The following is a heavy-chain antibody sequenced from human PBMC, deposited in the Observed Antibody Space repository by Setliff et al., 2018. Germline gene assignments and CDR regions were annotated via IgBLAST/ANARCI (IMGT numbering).Heavy chain of an antibody. CDR1: GFTFSSYA. CDR2: ITGSGNPT. D-gene: IGHD1-1*01. CDR3: ARTTGYRLEGDFDY. Sequence: QPGGSLRLSCAASGFTFSSYAMSWVRQAPGKGLEWVSLITGSGNPTYYADSVKGRFTVSRDNAKNSLYLQMTSLRAEDTAIYYCARTTGYRLEGDFDYWGQGTLVTVSS. V-gene: IGHV3-23*01. J-gene: IGHJ4*02.